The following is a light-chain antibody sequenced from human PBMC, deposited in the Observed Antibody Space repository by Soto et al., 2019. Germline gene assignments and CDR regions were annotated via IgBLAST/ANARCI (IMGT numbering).Light chain of an antibody. Sequence: SYELTQPPSVSVAPGQTAKITCGGSDIGRRSVPWYQQKPGQAPILVAYDDFDRPLGIPDRISGSKSGNTATLTITRVDAGDEDYYYCQVWTSSGDLLFGGGTKLTVL. J-gene: IGLJ3*02. V-gene: IGLV3-21*02. CDR2: DDF. CDR1: DIGRRS. CDR3: QVWTSSGDLL.